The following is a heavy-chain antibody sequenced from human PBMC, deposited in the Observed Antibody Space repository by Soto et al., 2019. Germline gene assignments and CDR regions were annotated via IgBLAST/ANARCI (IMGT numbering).Heavy chain of an antibody. J-gene: IGHJ4*02. CDR3: AREYVPGPLDY. Sequence: PGGSLRLSCAASGFTFSSYWMYWVRQAPGKGLVWVSRINSDGSSTSYADSVKGRFTISRDNAKNTLYLQMNSLRAEDTAVYYCAREYVPGPLDYWGQGTLVTVSS. D-gene: IGHD1-1*01. CDR1: GFTFSSYW. V-gene: IGHV3-74*01. CDR2: INSDGSST.